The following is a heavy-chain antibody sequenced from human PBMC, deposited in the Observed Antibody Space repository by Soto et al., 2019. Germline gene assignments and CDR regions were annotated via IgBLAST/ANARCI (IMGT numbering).Heavy chain of an antibody. J-gene: IGHJ6*02. V-gene: IGHV5-51*01. Sequence: PGESLKISCQGSGYSFTSYWIGWVRQMPGKGLEWMGIIYPGDSDTRYSPSFQGQVTISADKSISTAYLQWSSLKASDTAMYYCARRPYSATGDYYGMDVWGQGTTVTVSS. CDR2: IYPGDSDT. CDR1: GYSFTSYW. CDR3: ARRPYSATGDYYGMDV. D-gene: IGHD2-15*01.